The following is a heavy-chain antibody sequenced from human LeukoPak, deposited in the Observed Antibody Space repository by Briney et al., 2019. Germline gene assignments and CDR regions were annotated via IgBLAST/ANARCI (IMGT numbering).Heavy chain of an antibody. CDR1: GGSFSGYY. D-gene: IGHD1-1*01. J-gene: IGHJ4*02. CDR2: SNHSGSN. Sequence: PSETLSLTCAVYGGSFSGYYWSWIRQHPGRGLEWIGDSNHSGSNNYHPSLKSRVTISVDTSKNQFSPKLSPVTAADTAVYYCARRRYMAYFDYWGQGTLVTVSS. V-gene: IGHV4-34*01. CDR3: ARRRYMAYFDY.